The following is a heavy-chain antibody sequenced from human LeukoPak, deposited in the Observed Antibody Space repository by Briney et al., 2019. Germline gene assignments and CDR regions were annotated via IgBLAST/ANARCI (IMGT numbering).Heavy chain of an antibody. CDR2: ISSSSSYI. J-gene: IGHJ6*03. CDR3: ARDPARPPITKYYYYYYMDV. Sequence: PGGSLRLSCAASGFTFSSYSMNWVRQAPGKGLEWVSSISSSSSYIYYADSVKGRFTISRDNAKNSLYLQMNSLRAEDTAVYYCARDPARPPITKYYYYYYMDVWGKGTTVTISS. V-gene: IGHV3-21*01. D-gene: IGHD5-12*01. CDR1: GFTFSSYS.